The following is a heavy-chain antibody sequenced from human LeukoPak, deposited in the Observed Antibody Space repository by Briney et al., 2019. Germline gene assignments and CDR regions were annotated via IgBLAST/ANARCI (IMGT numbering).Heavy chain of an antibody. CDR3: TTGITMVRGVIHLIDY. D-gene: IGHD3-10*01. CDR2: IKSKTDGGTT. CDR1: GXTFSTYA. J-gene: IGHJ4*02. V-gene: IGHV3-15*01. Sequence: KAGGSLRLSWAASGXTFSTYAMSWVRQAPGKGLESVGRIKSKTDGGTTDYAAPVKGRFTISRDDSKNTLYLQMNSLKTEDTAVYYCTTGITMVRGVIHLIDYWGQGTLVTVSS.